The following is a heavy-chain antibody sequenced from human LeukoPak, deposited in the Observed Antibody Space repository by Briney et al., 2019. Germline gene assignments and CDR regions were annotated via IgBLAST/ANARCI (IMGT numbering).Heavy chain of an antibody. CDR1: GFTFSRYG. D-gene: IGHD1-1*01. CDR2: ISFDGSNK. V-gene: IGHV3-30*03. CDR3: ARDFGNNWKANWFDP. Sequence: PGRSLRLSCAASGFTFSRYGMHWVRQAPGKGLEWVAVISFDGSNKYYTDSVKGRFTISRDNSKNTLYLQMNSLRAEDTAVYYCARDFGNNWKANWFDPWGQGTLVTVS. J-gene: IGHJ5*02.